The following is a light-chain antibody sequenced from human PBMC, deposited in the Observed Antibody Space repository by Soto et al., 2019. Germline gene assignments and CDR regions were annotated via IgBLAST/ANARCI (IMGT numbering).Light chain of an antibody. CDR1: QSVSSSY. V-gene: IGKV3-20*01. CDR2: GAS. J-gene: IGKJ1*01. Sequence: EIVLTQSPGTLSLSPGERATLSCRASQSVSSSYLAWYQQKPGQAPRLLIYGASSRATGIPDRFSGSGSGTDFTLTISRLEPEDFAGYYCQQYGSSPWTFGQGTKWIS. CDR3: QQYGSSPWT.